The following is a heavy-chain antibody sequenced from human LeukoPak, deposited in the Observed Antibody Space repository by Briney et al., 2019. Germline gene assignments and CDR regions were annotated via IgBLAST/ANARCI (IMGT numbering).Heavy chain of an antibody. V-gene: IGHV1-8*01. Sequence: GASVKVSCKASGYTFTSYDINWVRQATGQGLEWMGWMNPNSGNTGYAQKFQGRVTITADESTSAAYMELSSLRAEDTAVYYCARENTAQLFDYWGQGTLVTVSS. CDR1: GYTFTSYD. CDR3: ARENTAQLFDY. D-gene: IGHD1-1*01. CDR2: MNPNSGNT. J-gene: IGHJ4*02.